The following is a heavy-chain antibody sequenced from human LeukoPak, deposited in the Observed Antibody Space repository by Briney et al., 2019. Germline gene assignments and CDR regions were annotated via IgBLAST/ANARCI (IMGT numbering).Heavy chain of an antibody. CDR2: IYYSGTA. CDR1: GGSXXSGGYY. V-gene: IGHV4-31*03. Sequence: TLSLTCXVSGGSXXSGGYYWSWVRQHPEKGLEWIGYIYYSGTAYYNPSLKSRVTMSVYTSKNQFSLKLDSVTAADTAVYYCARFSNDHGVKFDYWGQGTLVTVSS. D-gene: IGHD4-17*01. CDR3: ARFSNDHGVKFDY. J-gene: IGHJ4*02.